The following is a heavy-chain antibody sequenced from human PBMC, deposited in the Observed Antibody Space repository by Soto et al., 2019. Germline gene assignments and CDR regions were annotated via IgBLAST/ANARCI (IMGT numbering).Heavy chain of an antibody. CDR2: INYSGST. CDR3: ATAGNPYYGSGRASNWFDP. Sequence: SETLSLTCTVSGGSISSSSYYWGWVRQPPGKGLEWIGGINYSGSTNYNPSLKSRVTISVDTSKNQFSLKLSSVTAADTAVYYCATAGNPYYGSGRASNWFDPWGQGTLVTVSS. J-gene: IGHJ5*02. V-gene: IGHV4-39*01. CDR1: GGSISSSSYY. D-gene: IGHD3-10*01.